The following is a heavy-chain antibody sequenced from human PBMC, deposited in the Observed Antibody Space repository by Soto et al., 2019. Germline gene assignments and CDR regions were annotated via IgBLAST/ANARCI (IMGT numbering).Heavy chain of an antibody. J-gene: IGHJ6*02. D-gene: IGHD2-2*01. Sequence: QVQLQQWGAGLLKPSETLSLTCSVYGGSFSGYYCSWIRQPPGKGLEWIGEINHSGSTNYNSSLKGRVTMSLDTSKNHFSLNRRSVAAAGTAVYYWARLLRSTRHARGGRNYYGMDVWGQGTTVIVSS. CDR2: INHSGST. CDR3: ARLLRSTRHARGGRNYYGMDV. CDR1: GGSFSGYY. V-gene: IGHV4-34*01.